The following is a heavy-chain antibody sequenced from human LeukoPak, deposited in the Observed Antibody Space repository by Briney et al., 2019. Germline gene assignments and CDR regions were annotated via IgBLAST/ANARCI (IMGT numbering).Heavy chain of an antibody. V-gene: IGHV4-59*01. J-gene: IGHJ6*02. CDR1: GGSISSYY. D-gene: IGHD3-10*01. CDR2: IYYSGST. Sequence: PSETLSLTCTVSGGSISSYYWSWIRQPPGKGLEWIGYIYYSGSTNYNPSLKSRVTISVDTSKNQFSLKLSSVTAADTAVYYCAGSFHTYYYGSGFYGMDVWGQGTTVTVSS. CDR3: AGSFHTYYYGSGFYGMDV.